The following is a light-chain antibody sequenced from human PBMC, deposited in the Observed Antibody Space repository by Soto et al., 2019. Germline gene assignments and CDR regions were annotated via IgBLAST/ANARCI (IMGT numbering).Light chain of an antibody. V-gene: IGKV1-27*01. CDR1: QGISNF. J-gene: IGKJ4*01. CDR3: QKYNSAPSLT. Sequence: DIQMTQSPSSLSASVGDRVTITCRASQGISNFLAWYQHKPGKVPKLLIYAASTLQSGVPSRFSGSGSGTDFTLTISSLQPEDVATYYCQKYNSAPSLTFVGGTKVEIK. CDR2: AAS.